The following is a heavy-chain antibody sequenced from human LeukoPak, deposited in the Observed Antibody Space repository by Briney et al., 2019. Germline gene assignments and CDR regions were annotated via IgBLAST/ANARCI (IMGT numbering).Heavy chain of an antibody. V-gene: IGHV1-69*13. J-gene: IGHJ4*02. D-gene: IGHD5-24*01. CDR3: ARDRLHGVDFDY. Sequence: ASVKVSCKASGGTFSSYAISWVRQAPGQGLEWMGGIIPIFGTANYAQKFQGRVTITADESTSTAYMELSSLRSEDTAVYYCARDRLHGVDFDYWGQGTLVTVSS. CDR2: IIPIFGTA. CDR1: GGTFSSYA.